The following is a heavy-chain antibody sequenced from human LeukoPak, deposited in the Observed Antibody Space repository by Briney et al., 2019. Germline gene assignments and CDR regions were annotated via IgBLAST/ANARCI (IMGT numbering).Heavy chain of an antibody. CDR2: ISGSGGST. CDR1: GFTFSSYS. J-gene: IGHJ3*02. D-gene: IGHD6-19*01. CDR3: AKDLIVAGNLDAFDI. Sequence: PGGSLRLSCAASGFTFSSYSMNWVRQAPGKGLEWVSAISGSGGSTYYADSVKGRFTISRDNSKNTLYLQMNSLRAEDTALYYCAKDLIVAGNLDAFDIWGQGTMVTVSS. V-gene: IGHV3-23*01.